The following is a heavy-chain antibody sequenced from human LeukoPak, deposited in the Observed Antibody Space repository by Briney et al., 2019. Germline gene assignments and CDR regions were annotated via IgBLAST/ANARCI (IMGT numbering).Heavy chain of an antibody. Sequence: SETLSLTCAVSGCSINSYYWSWIRQPPGKGLEWVGYIYYSGSTNYNPSLKSRVTILLDTYKNQLSLKLTSVTAADTAVYYCARARSGAYFDYWGQGTLVTVSS. CDR2: IYYSGST. CDR1: GCSINSYY. CDR3: ARARSGAYFDY. J-gene: IGHJ4*02. V-gene: IGHV4-59*01. D-gene: IGHD2-15*01.